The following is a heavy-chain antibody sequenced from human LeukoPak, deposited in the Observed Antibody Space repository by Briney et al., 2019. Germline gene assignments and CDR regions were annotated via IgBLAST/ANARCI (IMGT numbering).Heavy chain of an antibody. Sequence: SETLSLTCAVYGGSFGGYYWSWIRQPPGKGLEWTGEINHSGSTNYNPSLKSRVTISVDTSKNQFSLKLSSVTAADTAVYYCAGDLDDYGDYYFDYWGQGTLVTVSS. CDR3: AGDLDDYGDYYFDY. CDR2: INHSGST. CDR1: GGSFGGYY. D-gene: IGHD4-17*01. J-gene: IGHJ4*02. V-gene: IGHV4-34*01.